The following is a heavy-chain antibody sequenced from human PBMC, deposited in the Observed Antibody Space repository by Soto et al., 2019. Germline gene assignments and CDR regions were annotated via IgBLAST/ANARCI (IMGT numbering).Heavy chain of an antibody. CDR2: ISGSGGST. V-gene: IGHV3-23*01. CDR3: AKDRSIGLLWSPWGY. Sequence: EVQLLESGGGLLQPGGSLRLSCAASGFTFSSYAMSWVRQAPGKGLEWVSAISGSGGSTYYADSVKGRFTISRDNSKNTLYLQMNSLRAEDTAVYYCAKDRSIGLLWSPWGYWGQGTLVTVSS. D-gene: IGHD3-10*01. CDR1: GFTFSSYA. J-gene: IGHJ4*02.